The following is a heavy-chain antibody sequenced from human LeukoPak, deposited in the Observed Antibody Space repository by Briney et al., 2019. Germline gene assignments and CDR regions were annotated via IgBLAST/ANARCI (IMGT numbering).Heavy chain of an antibody. J-gene: IGHJ4*02. CDR1: GYTLTELS. D-gene: IGHD3-10*01. CDR3: ATMTPGITMVRG. V-gene: IGHV1-24*01. CDR2: FDPEDGET. Sequence: ASVKISCKVSGYTLTELSMHWVRQAPGKGLEWMGGFDPEDGETIYAQKFQGRVTMTEDTSTDTAYMELSSLRSEDTAVYYCATMTPGITMVRGWGQGTLVTVSS.